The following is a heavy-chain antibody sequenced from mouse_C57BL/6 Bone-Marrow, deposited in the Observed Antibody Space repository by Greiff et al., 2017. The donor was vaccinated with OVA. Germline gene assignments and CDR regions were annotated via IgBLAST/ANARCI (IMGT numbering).Heavy chain of an antibody. CDR2: ISDGGSYT. CDR1: GFTFSSYA. CDR3: ARADYDGSSYGFDY. Sequence: DVQLVESGGGLVKPGGSLKLSCAASGFTFSSYAMSWVRQTPEKRLEWVATISDGGSYTYYPDNVKGRFTISRDNAKNNLYLQMSHLKSEDTAMYYCARADYDGSSYGFDYWGQGTTLTVSS. J-gene: IGHJ2*01. V-gene: IGHV5-4*01. D-gene: IGHD1-1*01.